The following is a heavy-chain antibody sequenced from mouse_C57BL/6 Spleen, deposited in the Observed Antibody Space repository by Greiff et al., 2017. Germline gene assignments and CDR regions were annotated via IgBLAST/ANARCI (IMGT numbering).Heavy chain of an antibody. V-gene: IGHV1-26*01. CDR3: ASGNYGAY. Sequence: VQLQQSGPELVKPGASVKISCKASGYTFTDYYMNWVKQSHGKSLEWIGDINPNNGGTSYNQKFKGKATLTVDKSSSTAYMELRSLTSEDSAVYYCASGNYGAYWGQGTTLTVSS. CDR2: INPNNGGT. D-gene: IGHD1-1*02. CDR1: GYTFTDYY. J-gene: IGHJ2*01.